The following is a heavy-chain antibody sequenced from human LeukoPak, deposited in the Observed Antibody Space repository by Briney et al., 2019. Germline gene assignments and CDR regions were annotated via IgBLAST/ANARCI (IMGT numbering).Heavy chain of an antibody. D-gene: IGHD6-13*01. Sequence: GGSLRLSCAASGFTFSSYAMSWVRQAPGKGLECVSAISGSGGSTYYADSVKGRFTISRDNSKNTLYLQMNSLRVEDRAVCYCAKGGVAAAREYWGQGTLVTVSS. V-gene: IGHV3-23*01. CDR3: AKGGVAAAREY. CDR1: GFTFSSYA. J-gene: IGHJ4*02. CDR2: ISGSGGST.